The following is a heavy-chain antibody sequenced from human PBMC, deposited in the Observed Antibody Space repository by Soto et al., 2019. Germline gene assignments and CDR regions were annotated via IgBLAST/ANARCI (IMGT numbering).Heavy chain of an antibody. D-gene: IGHD2-8*02. CDR2: IFPGDSDT. Sequence: EVQLVQSGAEAKKPGESLKISCKGSGYNFANYWIGWGRQVPGKGLEWMGMIFPGDSDTKNSPSLQGQITMSVDKSNSSSYLQWRSLKASDTAMYYCAAGYSTGLDAFDLWGQGTLVTVSS. V-gene: IGHV5-51*01. CDR3: AAGYSTGLDAFDL. CDR1: GYNFANYW. J-gene: IGHJ3*01.